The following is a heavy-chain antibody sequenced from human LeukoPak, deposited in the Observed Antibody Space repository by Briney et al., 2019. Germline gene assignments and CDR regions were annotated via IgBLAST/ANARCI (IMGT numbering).Heavy chain of an antibody. CDR2: ISGSGDNT. D-gene: IGHD6-13*01. J-gene: IGHJ4*02. V-gene: IGHV3-23*01. Sequence: GGSLRLSCAASGFTFSSYAMTWVRQAPGKGLESVSIISGSGDNTYYADSVKARFTISRDNSKNTLYLQMNSLRADDTAVYYCAKDRPTVYSSSWLHFLDSWGQGTLVTVSS. CDR1: GFTFSSYA. CDR3: AKDRPTVYSSSWLHFLDS.